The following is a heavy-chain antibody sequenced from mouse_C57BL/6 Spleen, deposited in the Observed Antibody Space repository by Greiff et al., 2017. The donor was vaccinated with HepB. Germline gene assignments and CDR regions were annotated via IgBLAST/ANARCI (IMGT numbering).Heavy chain of an antibody. Sequence: EVHLVESGGGLVKPGGSLKPSCAASGFTFSDYGMHWVRQAPEKGLEWVAYISSGSSTIYYADTVKGRFTISRDNAKNTLFLQMTSLRSEDTAMYYCARGWFAYWGQGTLVTVSA. V-gene: IGHV5-17*01. CDR1: GFTFSDYG. CDR3: ARGWFAY. CDR2: ISSGSSTI. J-gene: IGHJ3*01.